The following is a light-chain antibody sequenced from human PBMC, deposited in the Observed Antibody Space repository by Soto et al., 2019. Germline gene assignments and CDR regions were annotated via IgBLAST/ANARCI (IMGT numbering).Light chain of an antibody. CDR2: AAS. V-gene: IGKV1-39*01. Sequence: DIQMNQSPSSLYASVGHRVTITCPASQSISSYLNWYQQKPGKAPKLLIYAASSLQSGVPSRFSVSGSGTDFTLTISSLQPEDFATYSFQQSYSTLITFGGGTKVEIK. CDR3: QQSYSTLIT. CDR1: QSISSY. J-gene: IGKJ4*01.